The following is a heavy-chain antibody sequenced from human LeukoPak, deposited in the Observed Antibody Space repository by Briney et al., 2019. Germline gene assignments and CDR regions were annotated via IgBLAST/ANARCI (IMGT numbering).Heavy chain of an antibody. CDR3: ARRYSGYDFGY. V-gene: IGHV1-46*01. D-gene: IGHD5-12*01. J-gene: IGHJ4*02. Sequence: ASVKVSCKASGYPFTVYNIHWVRQAPGQGLEWMGRINPSGGSTICAQKFQGRVTMTRDTSTTTVYMEMNSLRPEDTAVYSCARRYSGYDFGYWGQGTLVTVSS. CDR2: INPSGGST. CDR1: GYPFTVYN.